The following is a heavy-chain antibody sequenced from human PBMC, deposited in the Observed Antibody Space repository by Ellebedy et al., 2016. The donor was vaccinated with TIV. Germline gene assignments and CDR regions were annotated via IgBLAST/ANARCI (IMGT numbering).Heavy chain of an antibody. CDR3: ARDMKCELRSEYCYYAMDV. J-gene: IGHJ6*02. CDR1: GFTFRFYA. D-gene: IGHD1-7*01. Sequence: GGSLRLSCAASGFTFRFYAMSWVRQAPGKGPEWVSVVSGSGDITDYADSVKGRFTISRDNSKSTVYLQMNSLRAEDTAVYYCARDMKCELRSEYCYYAMDVWGPGTTVTVA. V-gene: IGHV3-23*01. CDR2: VSGSGDIT.